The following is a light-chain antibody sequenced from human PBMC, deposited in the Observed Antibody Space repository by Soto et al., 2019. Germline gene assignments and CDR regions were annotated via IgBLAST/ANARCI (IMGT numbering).Light chain of an antibody. V-gene: IGLV2-14*01. CDR3: SSYTSSTPYV. Sequence: QSFLTQPASVSGSPGQSITISCTGTSSDVGGYNYVSWYQQHPGKAPKLMIYEVSNRPSGVSNRFSGSKSGNTASLTISGLQAEDEADYYCSSYTSSTPYVSGTGTKVTVL. CDR1: SSDVGGYNY. J-gene: IGLJ1*01. CDR2: EVS.